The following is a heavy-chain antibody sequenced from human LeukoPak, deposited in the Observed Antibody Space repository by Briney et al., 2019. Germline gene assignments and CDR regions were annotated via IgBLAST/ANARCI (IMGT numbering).Heavy chain of an antibody. V-gene: IGHV3-23*01. D-gene: IGHD1-26*01. CDR2: IGGDATYYA. CDR3: AKEAIRYSFSES. J-gene: IGHJ4*02. Sequence: QPGGSLRLSCAASGYTFRNYAMSWLRQAPGEGLEWVSAIGGDATYYAYYADSVKGRFTISRDNSKNMLYLQLNSLRAEDTAVYYCAKEAIRYSFSESWGQGTLVTVSS. CDR1: GYTFRNYA.